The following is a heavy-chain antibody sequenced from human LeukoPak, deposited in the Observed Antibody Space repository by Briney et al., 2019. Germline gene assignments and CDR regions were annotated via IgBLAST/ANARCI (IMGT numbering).Heavy chain of an antibody. CDR2: VSGTRGST. CDR3: ARGVGDYYYYYGMDV. CDR1: GFTCSTYG. D-gene: IGHD3-10*01. J-gene: IGHJ6*02. V-gene: IGHV3-23*01. Sequence: GGSLRLSCAASGFTCSTYGRTWVRQAPGNGLEWVSSVSGTRGSTYYADSVKGRVTVSRDNSKSTLFLQMNSLRAEDTAVYYCARGVGDYYYYYGMDVWGQGTTVTVSS.